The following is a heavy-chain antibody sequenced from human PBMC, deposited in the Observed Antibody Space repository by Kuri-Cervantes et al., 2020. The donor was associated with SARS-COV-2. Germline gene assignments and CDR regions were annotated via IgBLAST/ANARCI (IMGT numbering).Heavy chain of an antibody. CDR3: AREGYCSSVSCFLFDY. Sequence: SETLSLTCTVSGGSIRSYYWSWIRQPPGKGLEWIGRVYTSGITNYNPSLKSRVTMSVDTSNNQFSLKLNSVTAADTAVYYCAREGYCSSVSCFLFDYWGQGMLVTVSS. V-gene: IGHV4-4*07. CDR1: GGSIRSYY. CDR2: VYTSGIT. D-gene: IGHD2-2*01. J-gene: IGHJ4*02.